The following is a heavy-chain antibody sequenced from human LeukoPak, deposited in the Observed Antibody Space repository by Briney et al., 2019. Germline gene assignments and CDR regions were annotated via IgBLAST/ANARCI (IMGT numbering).Heavy chain of an antibody. D-gene: IGHD1-26*01. CDR1: GYTFIDYY. Sequence: ASVKVSCKASGYTFIDYYINWVRQVPGQGLQWMGWINPKSGGTKDAQDFQGRVTMTRDTSISRAYMELSRLTCDDTAVYYCARVRYSGSRDGFDIWGEGTRVTVSS. CDR3: ARVRYSGSRDGFDI. CDR2: INPKSGGT. J-gene: IGHJ3*02. V-gene: IGHV1-2*02.